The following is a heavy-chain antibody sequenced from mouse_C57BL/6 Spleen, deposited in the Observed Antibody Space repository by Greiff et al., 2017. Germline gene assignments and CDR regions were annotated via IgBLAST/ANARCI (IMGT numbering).Heavy chain of an antibody. V-gene: IGHV1-55*01. Sequence: QVQLQQPGAELVKPGASVKMSCKASGYTFTSYWITWVKQRPGQGLEWIGDIYPGSGSTNYNEKFKSKATLTVDTSSSTAYMPLISLTSEDSAVYYCARKGLCYAMDYWGQGTSVTVSS. D-gene: IGHD3-3*01. CDR1: GYTFTSYW. CDR3: ARKGLCYAMDY. CDR2: IYPGSGST. J-gene: IGHJ4*01.